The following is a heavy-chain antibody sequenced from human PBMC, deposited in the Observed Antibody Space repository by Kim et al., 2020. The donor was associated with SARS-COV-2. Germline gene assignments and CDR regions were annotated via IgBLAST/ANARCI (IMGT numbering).Heavy chain of an antibody. V-gene: IGHV4-39*01. D-gene: IGHD2-15*01. CDR1: GGSISSSDYN. J-gene: IGHJ4*02. Sequence: SETLSLTCTVSGGSISSSDYNWGWVRQPPGKGLEWIGSIYYSGSTYYNPSLKSRVTISVDTSKNQFSLKLSFVTAADTAVYYCARHVGYCIGGSCYSDYWGQGSLVTVSS. CDR2: IYYSGST. CDR3: ARHVGYCIGGSCYSDY.